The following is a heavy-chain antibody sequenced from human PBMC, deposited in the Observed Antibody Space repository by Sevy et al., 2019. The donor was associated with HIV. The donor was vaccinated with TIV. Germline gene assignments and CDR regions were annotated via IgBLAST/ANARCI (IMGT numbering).Heavy chain of an antibody. V-gene: IGHV1-2*02. D-gene: IGHD3-10*01. CDR3: ARSVYGSGTYLNDY. CDR1: GYYFTGYY. J-gene: IGHJ4*02. Sequence: ASVKVSCKASGYYFTGYYVHWVRQAPGQGLEWMGWINPNGGGTNIGQKFHGRVTMSRDTSITTAYMELTRLRSNDTGVYFCARSVYGSGTYLNDYWGQGTPVTVSS. CDR2: INPNGGGT.